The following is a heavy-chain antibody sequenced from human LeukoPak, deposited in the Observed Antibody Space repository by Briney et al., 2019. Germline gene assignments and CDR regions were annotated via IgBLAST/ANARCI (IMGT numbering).Heavy chain of an antibody. CDR1: GGSISSYY. J-gene: IGHJ3*02. D-gene: IGHD3-9*01. Sequence: ETLSLTCTVSGGSISSYYWSWIRQPPGKGLEWIGYIYYSGSTNYNPSLKSRVTISVDTSKNQFSLKLSSVTAADTAVYYCARLFTDILTGYDAFDIWGQGTMVTVSS. V-gene: IGHV4-59*08. CDR2: IYYSGST. CDR3: ARLFTDILTGYDAFDI.